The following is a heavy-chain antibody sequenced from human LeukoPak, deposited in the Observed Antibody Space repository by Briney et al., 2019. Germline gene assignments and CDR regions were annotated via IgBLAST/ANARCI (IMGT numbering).Heavy chain of an antibody. J-gene: IGHJ6*02. CDR1: GFTFSSYW. Sequence: GGSLRLSCAASGFTFSSYWMCWVRMGPGKGLEWVANIKQDGSEKYYVDSVKGRFTISRVNAKNSLYLQMNSLRAEDTAVYYCARGYGENYYYYGMDVWGQGTTVAVPS. CDR3: ARGYGENYYYYGMDV. CDR2: IKQDGSEK. V-gene: IGHV3-7*03. D-gene: IGHD4-17*01.